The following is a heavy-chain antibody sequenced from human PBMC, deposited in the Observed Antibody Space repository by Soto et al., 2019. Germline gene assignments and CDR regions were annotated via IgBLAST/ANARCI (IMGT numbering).Heavy chain of an antibody. V-gene: IGHV3-23*01. CDR2: ISGTGDPA. CDR1: GFTFSSYA. Sequence: EVQLLESGGGLIQPGGSLRLSCAASGFTFSSYAVSWVRQAPGKGLEWVSAISGTGDPAYYADSVKGRFTISRGNSKNTLYLKLNRLRTADTATYYCAISAYDFWTGYYYFDYWGRGPLVTVSS. D-gene: IGHD3-3*01. CDR3: AISAYDFWTGYYYFDY. J-gene: IGHJ4*02.